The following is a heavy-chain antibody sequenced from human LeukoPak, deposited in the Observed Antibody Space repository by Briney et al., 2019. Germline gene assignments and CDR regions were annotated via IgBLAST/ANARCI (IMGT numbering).Heavy chain of an antibody. CDR3: ARVMGVTRYYYYGMDV. Sequence: GGSLRLSCAASGFTVSSNYMSWVRQAPGKGLEWVSVIYSGGSTYYADSVKGRFTISRDNSKNTLYLQMNSLGAEDTAVYYCARVMGVTRYYYYGMDVWGQGTTVTVSS. D-gene: IGHD1-26*01. V-gene: IGHV3-53*01. CDR2: IYSGGST. J-gene: IGHJ6*02. CDR1: GFTVSSNY.